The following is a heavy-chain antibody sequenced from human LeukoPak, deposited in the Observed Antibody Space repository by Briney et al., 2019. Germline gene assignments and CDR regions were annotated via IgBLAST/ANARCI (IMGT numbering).Heavy chain of an antibody. D-gene: IGHD3-3*01. J-gene: IGHJ4*02. CDR2: IKQDGSDK. V-gene: IGHV3-7*01. CDR3: ARALRFLEWSVDY. CDR1: GFTFSSYW. Sequence: GGSLRLSCAASGFTFSSYWMSWVRQAPGKGLKWVAKIKQDGSDKYYVDSVKGRFTISRDNAKNSLYLQMNSLGAEDTAVYYCARALRFLEWSVDYWGQGTLVTVSS.